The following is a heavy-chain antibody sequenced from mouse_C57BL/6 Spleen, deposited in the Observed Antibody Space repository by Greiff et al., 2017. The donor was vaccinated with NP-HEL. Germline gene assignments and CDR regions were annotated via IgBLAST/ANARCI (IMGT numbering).Heavy chain of an antibody. CDR2: INPYNGGT. CDR1: GYTFTDYY. CDR3: AREGGNYDFDY. D-gene: IGHD2-1*01. J-gene: IGHJ2*01. V-gene: IGHV1-19*01. Sequence: EVQLQESGPVLVKPGASVKMSCKASGYTFTDYYMNWVKQSHGKSLEWIGVINPYNGGTSYNQKFKGKATSTVDKSSSTAYMELNSLTSEDSAVYYGAREGGNYDFDYWGQGTTLTVSS.